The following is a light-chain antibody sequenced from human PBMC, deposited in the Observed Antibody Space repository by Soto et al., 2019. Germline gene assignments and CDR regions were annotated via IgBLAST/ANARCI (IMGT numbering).Light chain of an antibody. CDR3: QQTYSTPWT. Sequence: DIQMTQSPSSLSASVGDRVTITCRASLHIDSYLNWYQQRPGKAPKLLIHDASSLQSGVPSRFSGSGSGTDFALTINSLQPEDFATIYCQQTYSTPWTFGQGTKVEIK. CDR1: LHIDSY. V-gene: IGKV1-39*01. J-gene: IGKJ1*01. CDR2: DAS.